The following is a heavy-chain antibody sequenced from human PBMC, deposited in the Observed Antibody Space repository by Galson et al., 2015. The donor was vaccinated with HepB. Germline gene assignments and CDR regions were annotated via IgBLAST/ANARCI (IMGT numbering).Heavy chain of an antibody. J-gene: IGHJ6*02. V-gene: IGHV3-30*18. CDR3: AKDSRSSSWYYYYGMEV. D-gene: IGHD6-13*01. CDR1: GFSFSSYG. CDR2: ISFDGSNI. Sequence: SLRLSCAASGFSFSSYGIHWVRQAPDKGLEWVAVISFDGSNIYYGDSVKGRFTISRDNSKNTLYLQMNSLRVEDTAVYYCAKDSRSSSWYYYYGMEVWGQGTTVTVSS.